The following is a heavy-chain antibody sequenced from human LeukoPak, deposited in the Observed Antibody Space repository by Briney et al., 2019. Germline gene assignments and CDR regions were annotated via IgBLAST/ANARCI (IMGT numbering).Heavy chain of an antibody. Sequence: GGSLRLSCAASGFTFSSYSMNWVRQAPGKGLEWVSVIYSGGSTYYADSVKGRFTISRHNSKNTLYLQMNSLRAEDTAVYYCARDLGYYGMDVWGQGTTVTVSS. CDR2: IYSGGST. V-gene: IGHV3-53*04. J-gene: IGHJ6*02. CDR3: ARDLGYYGMDV. CDR1: GFTFSSYS.